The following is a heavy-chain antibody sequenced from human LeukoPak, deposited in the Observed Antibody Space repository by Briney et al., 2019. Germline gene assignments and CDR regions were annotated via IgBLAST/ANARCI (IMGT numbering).Heavy chain of an antibody. CDR3: AREGYGSGPPPNALDI. CDR1: GYSISSGYY. CDR2: IHHSGST. Sequence: SETLSLTCTVSGYSISSGYYWGWIRQPPGKGLEWIGSIHHSGSTYNNPSLKSRVTISVDTSKNQFSLKLSSVTAADTAVYYCAREGYGSGPPPNALDIWGQGTMVTVSS. V-gene: IGHV4-38-2*02. D-gene: IGHD3-10*01. J-gene: IGHJ3*02.